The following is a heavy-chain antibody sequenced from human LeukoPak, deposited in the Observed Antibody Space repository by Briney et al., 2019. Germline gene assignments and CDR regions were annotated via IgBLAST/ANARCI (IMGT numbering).Heavy chain of an antibody. CDR3: ARDWPETDITMVRGVTNPDY. Sequence: ASVKVSCKASGYTFTSYGISWVRQAPGQGLEWMGWISAYNGNTNYAQKLQGRVTMTTDTSTSTAYMELRSLRSDDTAVYYCARDWPETDITMVRGVTNPDYWGQGTLVTVSS. CDR1: GYTFTSYG. D-gene: IGHD3-10*01. CDR2: ISAYNGNT. V-gene: IGHV1-18*04. J-gene: IGHJ4*02.